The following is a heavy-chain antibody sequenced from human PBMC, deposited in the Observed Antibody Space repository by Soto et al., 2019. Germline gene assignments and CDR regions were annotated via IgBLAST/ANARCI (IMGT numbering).Heavy chain of an antibody. J-gene: IGHJ6*02. Sequence: EVQLLESGGGLVQPGGSLRLSCAASGFTFSSYAMNWVRQAAGKGLEWVSGISGSGGSTYYADSVKGRFTISRDNSKNTLYLQMNSLRAEDTAVYYCAKDRFGEYFYYGMDVWGQGTTVTVSS. V-gene: IGHV3-23*01. CDR3: AKDRFGEYFYYGMDV. D-gene: IGHD3-10*01. CDR1: GFTFSSYA. CDR2: ISGSGGST.